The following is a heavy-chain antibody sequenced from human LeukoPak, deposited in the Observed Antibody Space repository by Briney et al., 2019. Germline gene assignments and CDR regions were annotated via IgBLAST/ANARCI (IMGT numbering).Heavy chain of an antibody. Sequence: SETLSLACAVFGGSFSGYFWTWIRQPPGKGLEWIGEINQSGSTNYNPSLKSRVTISIDTSKNHFSLKLSSVTAADTAVYYCAREVRGFDYWGQGTLVTVSS. CDR3: AREVRGFDY. D-gene: IGHD3-10*01. J-gene: IGHJ4*02. CDR2: INQSGST. V-gene: IGHV4-34*01. CDR1: GGSFSGYF.